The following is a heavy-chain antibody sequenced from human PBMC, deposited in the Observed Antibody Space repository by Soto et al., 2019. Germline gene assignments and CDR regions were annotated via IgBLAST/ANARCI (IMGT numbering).Heavy chain of an antibody. CDR3: ARDYLAVAGSTKGCWFDP. V-gene: IGHV1-46*03. D-gene: IGHD6-19*01. CDR1: GYTFTSYY. J-gene: IGHJ5*02. Sequence: QVQLVQSGAEVKKPGASVKVSCKASGYTFTSYYMHWVRQAPGQGLEWMGIINPSGGSTSYAQKFQGRVTMTRDTSTSTVYMELSSLRSEDTAVYYCARDYLAVAGSTKGCWFDPWGQGTLVTVSS. CDR2: INPSGGST.